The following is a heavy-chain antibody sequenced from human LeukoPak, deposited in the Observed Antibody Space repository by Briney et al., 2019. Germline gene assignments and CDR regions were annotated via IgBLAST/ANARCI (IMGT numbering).Heavy chain of an antibody. Sequence: ASVKVSCKASGYTFTGYYMHWVRQAPGQGLEWMGWINPNSGGTNYAQKFQGRVTMTRDMSISTAYMELSRLRSDDTAVYYCAAISSGWSEYYFDYWGQGTLVTVSS. V-gene: IGHV1-2*02. CDR2: INPNSGGT. CDR1: GYTFTGYY. J-gene: IGHJ4*02. D-gene: IGHD6-19*01. CDR3: AAISSGWSEYYFDY.